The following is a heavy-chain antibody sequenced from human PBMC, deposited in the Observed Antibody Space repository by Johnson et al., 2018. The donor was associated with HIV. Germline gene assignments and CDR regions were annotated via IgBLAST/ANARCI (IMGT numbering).Heavy chain of an antibody. V-gene: IGHV3-30*02. Sequence: VQLVESGGGVVQPGGSLRLSCAASGFTFSSYGMHWVRQAPGKGLEWVAFIRYDGSNKYYADSVKGRFTISRDNSKNTLYLQMNSLGAEDTAVYYCASLSDDAFDIWGQGTMVTVSS. CDR3: ASLSDDAFDI. CDR1: GFTFSSYG. CDR2: IRYDGSNK. J-gene: IGHJ3*02.